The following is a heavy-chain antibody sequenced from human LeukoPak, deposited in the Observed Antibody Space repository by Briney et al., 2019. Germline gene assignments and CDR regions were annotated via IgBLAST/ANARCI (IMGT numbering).Heavy chain of an antibody. J-gene: IGHJ3*02. Sequence: SLTLSLTCTVSGGSISSGSYYWSWIRQPAGKGLEWIGRIYTSGSTNYNPSLKSRVTISVDTSKNQFSLKLSSVTAADTAVYYCARVRIAAAYDAFDIWGQGTMVTVSS. CDR2: IYTSGST. V-gene: IGHV4-61*02. CDR1: GGSISSGSYY. CDR3: ARVRIAAAYDAFDI. D-gene: IGHD6-13*01.